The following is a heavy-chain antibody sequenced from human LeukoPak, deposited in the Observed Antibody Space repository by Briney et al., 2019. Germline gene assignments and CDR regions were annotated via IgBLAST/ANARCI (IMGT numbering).Heavy chain of an antibody. J-gene: IGHJ4*02. D-gene: IGHD3-3*01. CDR2: IKQDGSEK. V-gene: IGHV3-7*03. CDR3: ARDWYYDFWSGYPN. Sequence: PGGPLRLSCAASGFTFSSYWMSWVRQAPGKGLEWVANIKQDGSEKYYVDSVKGRFTISRVNAKNSLYLQMNSLRAEDTAVYYCARDWYYDFWSGYPNWGQGTLVTVSS. CDR1: GFTFSSYW.